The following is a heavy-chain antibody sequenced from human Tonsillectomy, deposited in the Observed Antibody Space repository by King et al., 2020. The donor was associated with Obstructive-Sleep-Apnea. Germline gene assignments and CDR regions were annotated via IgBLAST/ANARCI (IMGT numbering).Heavy chain of an antibody. Sequence: DVQLVESGGGLVQPGGSLRLSCAASGLTLSGYWMHWVRQVPGKGLVWVSGIESDGSSTTYADSVKGRFTISRDNAKNTLYLQMNSLSAEDTAVYYCARDIVNYGGHSLWAWGQGTLVTVSS. V-gene: IGHV3-74*01. CDR3: ARDIVNYGGHSLWA. CDR1: GLTLSGYW. J-gene: IGHJ5*02. CDR2: IESDGSST. D-gene: IGHD4-23*01.